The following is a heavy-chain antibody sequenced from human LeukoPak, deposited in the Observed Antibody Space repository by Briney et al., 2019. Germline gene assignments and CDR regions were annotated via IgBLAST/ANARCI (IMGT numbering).Heavy chain of an antibody. CDR3: ARDGGNSYYYYYGMDV. J-gene: IGHJ6*02. V-gene: IGHV3-33*01. CDR1: GFTFSSYG. Sequence: PGGSLRLSCAASGFTFSSYGMHWVRQAPGKGLEWVAVIWYDGSNKYYADSVKGRFTISRDNSKNTLYLQMNSLRAEGTAVYYCARDGGNSYYYYYGMDVWGQGTTVTVSS. D-gene: IGHD2-21*02. CDR2: IWYDGSNK.